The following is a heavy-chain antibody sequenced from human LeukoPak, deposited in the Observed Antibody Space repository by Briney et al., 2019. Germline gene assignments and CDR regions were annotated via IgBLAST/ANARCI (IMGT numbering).Heavy chain of an antibody. Sequence: ASVKVSCKASGYTFTSYYMHWVRQAPGQGLEWMGIINPSGGSTSYAQKFQGRVTMTRDTSTSTVYMELSSLRSEDTAVYYCASPHSSGYPYDAFDIWGQGTMVTVSS. CDR1: GYTFTSYY. CDR2: INPSGGST. V-gene: IGHV1-46*01. CDR3: ASPHSSGYPYDAFDI. D-gene: IGHD3-22*01. J-gene: IGHJ3*02.